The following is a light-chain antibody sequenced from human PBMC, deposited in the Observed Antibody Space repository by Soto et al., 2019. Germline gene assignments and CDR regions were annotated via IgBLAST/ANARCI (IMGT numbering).Light chain of an antibody. CDR2: AAS. Sequence: DIQMTQSPSSLSASVGDRVTIACRASQSISSYLNWYQQKPGKAPNLLIYAASSLQSGVPSRFSGSGSGTDFTLTISSLQPEDFETYYCQQSYSTPRTFGQGTKVEIX. CDR1: QSISSY. V-gene: IGKV1-39*01. CDR3: QQSYSTPRT. J-gene: IGKJ1*01.